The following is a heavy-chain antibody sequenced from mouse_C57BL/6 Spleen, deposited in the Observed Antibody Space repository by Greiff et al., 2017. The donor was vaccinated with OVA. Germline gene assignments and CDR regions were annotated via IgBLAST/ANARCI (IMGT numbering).Heavy chain of an antibody. Sequence: VQLVESGAELVKPGASVKMSCKASGYTFTSYWITWVKQRPGQGLEWIGDIYPGSGSTNYNEKFKSKATLPVDTSSSTAYMQLSSLTSEDSAVYYCARSIEGPWFPYWGQGTLVTVSA. CDR2: IYPGSGST. CDR1: GYTFTSYW. D-gene: IGHD3-3*01. J-gene: IGHJ3*01. CDR3: ARSIEGPWFPY. V-gene: IGHV1-55*01.